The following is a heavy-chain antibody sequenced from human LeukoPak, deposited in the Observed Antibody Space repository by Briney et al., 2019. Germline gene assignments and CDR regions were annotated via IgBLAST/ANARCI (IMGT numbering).Heavy chain of an antibody. Sequence: PSETLSPTCSVSGGSVSSNSYYWGRIRQPPGKGLEWIATIYYSGSTYYNPSLKSRVTISVDTSKNQFSLKLSSVTAADTAVYYCARVWARQYYGSGSYFSWFDPWGQGTLVTVSS. D-gene: IGHD3-10*01. V-gene: IGHV4-39*07. CDR3: ARVWARQYYGSGSYFSWFDP. J-gene: IGHJ5*02. CDR2: IYYSGST. CDR1: GGSVSSNSYY.